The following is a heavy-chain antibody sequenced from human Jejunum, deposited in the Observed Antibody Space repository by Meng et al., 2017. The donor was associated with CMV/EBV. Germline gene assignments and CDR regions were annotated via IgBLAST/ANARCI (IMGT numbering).Heavy chain of an antibody. CDR2: INQSGTT. J-gene: IGHJ5*02. Sequence: VSGGSFSGCFWSWSRQPPDKGLEWIGEINQSGTTNYSPALESRVTMSVNTANNQFSLKLSSVTAADTAIYYCARVAGYRNNWFDPWGQGTLVTVSS. CDR3: ARVAGYRNNWFDP. V-gene: IGHV4-34*01. D-gene: IGHD5-24*01. CDR1: GGSFSGCF.